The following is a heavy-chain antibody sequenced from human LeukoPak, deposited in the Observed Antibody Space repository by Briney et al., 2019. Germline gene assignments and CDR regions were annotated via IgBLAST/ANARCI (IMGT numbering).Heavy chain of an antibody. CDR1: GGSIGKSDW. D-gene: IGHD5-18*01. V-gene: IGHV4-4*02. Sequence: SETLSLTCAVSGGSIGKSDWWSWVRQPPGKGLEWIGEIYHTGSTNYNPSLKSRVTISVDKSKNQFSLKLSSVTAADTAVYYCARRIQLWPYYFDYWGQGALVTVSS. J-gene: IGHJ4*02. CDR3: ARRIQLWPYYFDY. CDR2: IYHTGST.